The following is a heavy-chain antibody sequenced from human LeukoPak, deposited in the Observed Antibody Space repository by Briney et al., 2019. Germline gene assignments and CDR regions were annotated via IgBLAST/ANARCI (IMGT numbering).Heavy chain of an antibody. D-gene: IGHD2-8*01. CDR2: VYYSGST. Sequence: SETLSLTCTVSGGAISTYYWTWIRQPPGKELEWIGYVYYSGSTNSNPSLNTRVTMSVDMSKNHFSLNLNSVTAADTAVYYCARAGGYDTNALDFWDPGTLVTVSS. V-gene: IGHV4-59*08. CDR3: ARAGGYDTNALDF. CDR1: GGAISTYY. J-gene: IGHJ4*02.